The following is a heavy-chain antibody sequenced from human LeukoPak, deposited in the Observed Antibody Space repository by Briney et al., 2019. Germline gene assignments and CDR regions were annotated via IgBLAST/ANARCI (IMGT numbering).Heavy chain of an antibody. CDR2: IYYSGST. J-gene: IGHJ5*02. Sequence: PSETLSLTCTVSGGSISSSSYYWGWIRQPAGKGLEWIGSIYYSGSTYYNPSLKSRVTISVDTSKNQFSLKLSSVTAADTAVYYCARRPSALLSWFDPWGQGTLVTVSS. D-gene: IGHD3-10*01. CDR3: ARRPSALLSWFDP. CDR1: GGSISSSSYY. V-gene: IGHV4-39*01.